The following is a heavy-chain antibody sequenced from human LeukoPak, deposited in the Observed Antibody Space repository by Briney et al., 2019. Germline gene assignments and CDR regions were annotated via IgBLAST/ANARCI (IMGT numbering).Heavy chain of an antibody. Sequence: HAASVKVSCKASGYTFTGYYMHWVRQAPGQGLEWMGWINPNSGGTNCAQKSQGRVTMTRDTSISTAYMELSRLRSDDTAVYYCAREVYYDSSGYNYWGQGTLVTVSS. V-gene: IGHV1-2*02. CDR3: AREVYYDSSGYNY. J-gene: IGHJ4*02. CDR2: INPNSGGT. CDR1: GYTFTGYY. D-gene: IGHD3-22*01.